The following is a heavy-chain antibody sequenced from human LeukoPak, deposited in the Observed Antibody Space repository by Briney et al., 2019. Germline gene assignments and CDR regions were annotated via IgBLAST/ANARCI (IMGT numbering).Heavy chain of an antibody. J-gene: IGHJ4*02. CDR1: GFTFSSYA. V-gene: IGHV3-23*01. CDR2: ISGSGGST. Sequence: GGSLRLSCAASGFTFSSYAMSWVRQAPGKGLEWVSAISGSGGSTYYADSVKGRFTISRDNSKNTLYLQMNSLRAEDTAVYYCAKVGNVDTAMANDYWGQGTLVTVSS. D-gene: IGHD5-18*01. CDR3: AKVGNVDTAMANDY.